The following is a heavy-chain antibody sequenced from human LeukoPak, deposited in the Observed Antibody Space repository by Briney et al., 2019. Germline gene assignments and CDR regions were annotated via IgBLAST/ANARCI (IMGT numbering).Heavy chain of an antibody. CDR2: ISGSGDDT. D-gene: IGHD3-10*01. CDR1: GFTFSSYA. CDR3: AKGRGSPYYFDC. J-gene: IGHJ4*02. Sequence: GGSLRLSCAASGFTFSSYAMTWVRQAPGKGLEWVSGISGSGDDTYYADSVKGRFTASRDNSKNTLYLQMSSLRAEDTAVYYCAKGRGSPYYFDCWGQGTLVTVSS. V-gene: IGHV3-23*01.